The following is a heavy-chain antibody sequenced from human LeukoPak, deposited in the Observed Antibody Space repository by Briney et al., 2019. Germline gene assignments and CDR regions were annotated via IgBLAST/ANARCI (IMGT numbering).Heavy chain of an antibody. Sequence: GVSLRLSCAASGFTFSSYGMHWVRQAPGKGLEWVAFIRYDGSNKYYADSVKGRFTISRDNSKNTLYLQMNSLRAEDTAVYYCANGRSYYDILTGHTFDYYGMDVWGQGTTVTVSS. V-gene: IGHV3-30*02. CDR1: GFTFSSYG. CDR2: IRYDGSNK. D-gene: IGHD3-9*01. CDR3: ANGRSYYDILTGHTFDYYGMDV. J-gene: IGHJ6*02.